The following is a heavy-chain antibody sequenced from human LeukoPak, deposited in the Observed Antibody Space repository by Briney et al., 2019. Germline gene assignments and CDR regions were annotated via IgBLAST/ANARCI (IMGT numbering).Heavy chain of an antibody. CDR3: ARDCPHRNRYCSRDPIDY. Sequence: GGSLRLSCAASGFTFSSYGMHWVRQAPGKGLEWVAVIWYDGSNKYYADSVKGRFTISRDNSKNTLYLQMNSLRAEDTAVYYCARDCPHRNRYCSRDPIDYWGQGTLVTVSS. CDR2: IWYDGSNK. D-gene: IGHD2-2*01. J-gene: IGHJ4*02. V-gene: IGHV3-33*01. CDR1: GFTFSSYG.